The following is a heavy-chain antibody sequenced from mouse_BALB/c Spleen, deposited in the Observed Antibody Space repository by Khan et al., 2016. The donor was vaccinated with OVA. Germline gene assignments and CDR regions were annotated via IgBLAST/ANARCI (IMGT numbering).Heavy chain of an antibody. CDR2: IWGGGDS. J-gene: IGHJ4*01. D-gene: IGHD2-14*01. V-gene: IGHV2-6-4*01. CDR1: GFSLSSYN. CDR3: ARAYYGYDGYYAMDC. Sequence: VELVESGPGLVAPSQSLSITCTVSGFSLSSYNIHWVRQPPGKGLEWLGMIWGGGDSDYNSTLNSRLSIIKDNSNNQVFLIMNRLQTDDTAMYYGARAYYGYDGYYAMDCWGQGTSVTVSS.